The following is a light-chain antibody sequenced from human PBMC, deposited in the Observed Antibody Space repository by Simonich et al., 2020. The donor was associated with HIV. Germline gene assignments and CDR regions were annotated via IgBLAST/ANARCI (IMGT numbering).Light chain of an antibody. Sequence: QSALTQPASVSGSPGQSITLSCTGTSSDVGIYNYVSWNQQHPGKAPKLMIYDVTKRPAGVSKRFSGSKSGNTASLTISGLQAEDEADYYCNSYTSGTTFWVFGGGTKLTVL. V-gene: IGLV2-14*03. CDR1: SSDVGIYNY. CDR2: DVT. CDR3: NSYTSGTTFWV. J-gene: IGLJ3*02.